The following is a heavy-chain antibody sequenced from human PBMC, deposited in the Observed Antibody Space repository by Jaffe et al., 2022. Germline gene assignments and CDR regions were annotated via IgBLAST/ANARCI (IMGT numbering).Heavy chain of an antibody. CDR2: IRYDGSNK. V-gene: IGHV3-30*02. Sequence: QVQLVESGGGVVQPGGSLRLSCAASGFTFSSYGMHWVRQAPGKGLEWVAFIRYDGSNKYYADSVKGRFTISRDNSKNTLYLQMNSLRAEDTAVYYCAKDKLRSQYYYDSSGYPGYWGQGTLVTVSS. J-gene: IGHJ4*02. D-gene: IGHD3-22*01. CDR3: AKDKLRSQYYYDSSGYPGY. CDR1: GFTFSSYG.